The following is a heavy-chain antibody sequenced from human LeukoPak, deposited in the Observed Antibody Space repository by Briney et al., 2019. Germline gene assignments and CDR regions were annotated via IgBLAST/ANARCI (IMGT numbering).Heavy chain of an antibody. Sequence: PGRSLRLSCAASGFTFSSYGMHWVRQAPGKGLEWVAVISYDGSNKYYAGSVKGRFTISRDNSKNTLYLQMNSLRAEDTAVYYCAKDGAVAATTNFDYWGQGTLVTVSS. D-gene: IGHD6-19*01. CDR1: GFTFSSYG. V-gene: IGHV3-30*18. CDR3: AKDGAVAATTNFDY. CDR2: ISYDGSNK. J-gene: IGHJ4*02.